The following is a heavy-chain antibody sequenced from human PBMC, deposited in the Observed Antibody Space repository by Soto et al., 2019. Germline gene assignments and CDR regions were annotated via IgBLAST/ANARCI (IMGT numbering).Heavy chain of an antibody. J-gene: IGHJ5*02. D-gene: IGHD6-6*01. V-gene: IGHV4-31*11. CDR1: AGYITSASYS. Sequence: SETLPLTFAVSAGYITSASYSWNCISPSPGRGLEWIRPTYLSGRTYDKPSLKSRASISVDTSNNKFSLKLNSVTAADTAVYFCAREDAARIERWFDAWGQG. CDR2: TYLSGRT. CDR3: AREDAARIERWFDA.